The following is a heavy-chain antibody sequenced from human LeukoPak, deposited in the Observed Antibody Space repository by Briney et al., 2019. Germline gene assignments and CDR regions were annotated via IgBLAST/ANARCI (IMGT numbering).Heavy chain of an antibody. CDR1: GGSVSSGGYY. D-gene: IGHD6-13*01. CDR3: ARESVAAAVAYYFDY. Sequence: SETLSLTCTVSGGSVSSGGYYWSWIRQHPGTGLEWIGYIYYSGSTNYSPSLKSRVTISVDTSKNQFSLKLSSVTAADTAVYYCARESVAAAVAYYFDYWGQGTLVTVSS. V-gene: IGHV4-31*03. J-gene: IGHJ4*02. CDR2: IYYSGST.